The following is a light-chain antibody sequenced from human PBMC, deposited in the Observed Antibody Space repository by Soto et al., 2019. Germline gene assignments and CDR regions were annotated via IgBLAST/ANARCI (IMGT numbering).Light chain of an antibody. CDR1: QTISSW. CDR2: AAS. Sequence: DIQMTQSPSTLSSSIGDRVTITCRASQTISSWLAWYQQKPGKVPKLLIYAASTLQSGVPYRFSGSGSGTEFTLTINSLQPDDFATYYCQSYRNFSWTFGQGTKVDIK. CDR3: QSYRNFSWT. V-gene: IGKV1-5*01. J-gene: IGKJ1*01.